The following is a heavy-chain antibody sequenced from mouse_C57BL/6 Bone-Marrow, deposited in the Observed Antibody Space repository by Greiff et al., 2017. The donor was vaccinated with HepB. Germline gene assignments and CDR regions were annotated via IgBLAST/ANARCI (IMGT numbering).Heavy chain of an antibody. V-gene: IGHV1-62-2*01. Sequence: LLESGAELVKPGASVKLSCKASGYTFTEYTIHWVKQRSGQGLEWIGWFYPGSGSIKYNEKFKDKATLTADKSSSTVYMELSRLTSEDSAVYFCARHEDDYYGSSYAWFAYWGQGTLVTVSA. CDR2: FYPGSGSI. D-gene: IGHD1-1*01. J-gene: IGHJ3*01. CDR1: GYTFTEYT. CDR3: ARHEDDYYGSSYAWFAY.